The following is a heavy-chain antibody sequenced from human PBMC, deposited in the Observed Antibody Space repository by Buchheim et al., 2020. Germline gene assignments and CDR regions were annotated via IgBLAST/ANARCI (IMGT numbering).Heavy chain of an antibody. D-gene: IGHD3-10*01. J-gene: IGHJ5*02. CDR2: IYHSGST. Sequence: QVQLQESGPGLVKPSQTLSLTCTVSGGSISSSNWWSWVRQPPGKGLEWIGEIYHSGSTNYNPSLKSRVTISVDKSKNQFSLKLSSVTAADTAVYYCAREMDYYGSGSYYTRTNNWFDPWGQGTL. CDR3: AREMDYYGSGSYYTRTNNWFDP. V-gene: IGHV4-4*02. CDR1: GGSISSSNW.